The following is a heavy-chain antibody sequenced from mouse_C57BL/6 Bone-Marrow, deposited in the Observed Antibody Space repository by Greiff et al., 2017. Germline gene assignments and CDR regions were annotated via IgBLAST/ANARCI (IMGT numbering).Heavy chain of an antibody. Sequence: DVKLVESGGDLVKPGGSLKLSCAASGFTFSSYAMSWVRQTPEKRLEWVATISDGGSNTYYPDNVKGRFTLSRDTAKNNLYLQMSHLKPEDTAMYYCARDSGYLYYFDNWGQGTTLTVSS. CDR2: ISDGGSNT. V-gene: IGHV5-4*01. J-gene: IGHJ2*01. CDR3: ARDSGYLYYFDN. CDR1: GFTFSSYA. D-gene: IGHD2-2*01.